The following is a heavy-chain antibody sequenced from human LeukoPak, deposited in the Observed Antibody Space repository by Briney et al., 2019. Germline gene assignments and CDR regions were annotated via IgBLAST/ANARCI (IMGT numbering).Heavy chain of an antibody. D-gene: IGHD1-14*01. CDR2: INHSGST. CDR1: GGSFSGYY. Sequence: SETLSLTCAVYGGSFSGYYWSWIRQPPGKGLEWIGEINHSGSTNYNPSLKSRVTISVDTSKNQFSLKLSSVTAADTAVYYCVIDSPSTNVNPHWGQGTLVTVSS. V-gene: IGHV4-34*01. CDR3: VIDSPSTNVNPH. J-gene: IGHJ4*02.